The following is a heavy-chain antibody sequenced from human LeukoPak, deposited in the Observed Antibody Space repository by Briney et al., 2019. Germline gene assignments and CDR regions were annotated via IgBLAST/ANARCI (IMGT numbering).Heavy chain of an antibody. V-gene: IGHV1-8*01. D-gene: IGHD3-10*01. CDR2: MNPNSGNT. J-gene: IGHJ5*02. CDR3: ARVEYGSGSADIGRRDWFDP. CDR1: GYPFTSSD. Sequence: GASVKVSCKASGYPFTSSDINWVRQATGQGLEWMGWMNPNSGNTSYAQKFQGRVTMTRNTSISTAYMELSSLRSEDTAVYYCARVEYGSGSADIGRRDWFDPWGQGTLVTVSS.